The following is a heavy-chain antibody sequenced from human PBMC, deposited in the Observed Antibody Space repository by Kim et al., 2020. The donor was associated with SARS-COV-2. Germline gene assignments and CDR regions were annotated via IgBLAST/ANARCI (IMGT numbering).Heavy chain of an antibody. Sequence: ASVKVSCKASGYTFTSYGISWVRQAPGQGLEWMGWISAYNGNTNYAQKLQGRVTMTTDTSTSTAYMELRSLRSDDTAVYYCARDRPRLRYFDWLPFDYWGQGTLVTVSS. D-gene: IGHD3-9*01. V-gene: IGHV1-18*04. CDR3: ARDRPRLRYFDWLPFDY. CDR2: ISAYNGNT. CDR1: GYTFTSYG. J-gene: IGHJ4*02.